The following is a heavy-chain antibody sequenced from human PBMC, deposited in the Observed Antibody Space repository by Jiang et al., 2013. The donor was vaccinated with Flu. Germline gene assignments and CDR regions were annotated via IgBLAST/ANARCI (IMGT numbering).Heavy chain of an antibody. V-gene: IGHV4-39*02. Sequence: GLVKPSETLSLTCTVSGGSISSSTYYWGWIRQPPGKGLEWIGSIYYRGSTHYNPSLRSRVTISVDTSKNHFFLKLSSVTAADTAVYYCARLWFGDFPDYHYFDYWGQGTLVTVSS. CDR1: GGSISSSTYY. D-gene: IGHD3-10*01. CDR2: IYYRGST. J-gene: IGHJ4*02. CDR3: ARLWFGDFPDYHYFDY.